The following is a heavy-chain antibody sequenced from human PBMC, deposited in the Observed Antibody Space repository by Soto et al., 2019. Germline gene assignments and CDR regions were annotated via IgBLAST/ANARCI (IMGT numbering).Heavy chain of an antibody. J-gene: IGHJ4*02. Sequence: KPSETLSLTCTVSGGSVRSGTYYWSWIRQPPGKGLEWIGYIYDRGTNYNPSLKSRVTISLDTSKNQFSLKLTSVTAADTAVYYCARDRYDSSGYFDFWGPGTLVTVSS. CDR1: GGSVRSGTYY. D-gene: IGHD3-22*01. CDR3: ARDRYDSSGYFDF. V-gene: IGHV4-61*01. CDR2: IYDRGT.